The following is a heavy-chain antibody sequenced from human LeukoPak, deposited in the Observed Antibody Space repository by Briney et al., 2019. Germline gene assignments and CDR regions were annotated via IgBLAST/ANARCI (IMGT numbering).Heavy chain of an antibody. CDR2: ISSSSSYI. V-gene: IGHV3-21*01. CDR1: GFTFSSYS. CDR3: ARLYYDSSGYPSPFDY. J-gene: IGHJ4*02. Sequence: GGSLRLSCAASGFTFSSYSMNWARQAPGKGLEWVSSISSSSSYIYYADSVKGRFTISRDNAKNSLYLQMNSLRAEDTAVYYCARLYYDSSGYPSPFDYWGQGTLVTVSS. D-gene: IGHD3-22*01.